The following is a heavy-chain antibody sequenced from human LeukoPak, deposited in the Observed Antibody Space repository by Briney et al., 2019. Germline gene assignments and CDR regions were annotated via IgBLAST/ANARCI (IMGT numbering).Heavy chain of an antibody. CDR3: AKRESSSSWYNYFDY. V-gene: IGHV3-23*01. CDR1: GITLSNYG. D-gene: IGHD6-13*01. J-gene: IGHJ4*02. CDR2: ISGRGGGT. Sequence: GGSLRLSCAVSGITLSNYGMSWVRQAPGKGLEWVAGISGRGGGTNYADSVKGRFTVSRDNYKNTLYLQMDSLRAEDTAVYYCAKRESSSSWYNYFDYWGQGTLVTVSS.